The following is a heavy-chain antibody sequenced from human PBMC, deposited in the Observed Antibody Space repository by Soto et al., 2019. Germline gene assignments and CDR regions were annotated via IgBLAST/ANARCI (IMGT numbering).Heavy chain of an antibody. CDR2: IIPIFGTT. D-gene: IGHD1-26*01. Sequence: QVQLVQSGAEVKKPGSSVKVSCEASGGTFNTYAISWVRQAPGQGLEWVGGIIPIFGTTNYAQKFQGRVTITADESTKTTYMELSSLKSEDTAVYYCAGGPLKYSGDYWGQGTLVTVSS. V-gene: IGHV1-69*12. CDR1: GGTFNTYA. J-gene: IGHJ4*02. CDR3: AGGPLKYSGDY.